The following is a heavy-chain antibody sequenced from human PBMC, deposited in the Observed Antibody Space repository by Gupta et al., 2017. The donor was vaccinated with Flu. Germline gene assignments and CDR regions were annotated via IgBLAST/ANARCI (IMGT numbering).Heavy chain of an antibody. Sequence: EEWLVESGGGLVQPGGSLRLSCSDSGFTFGSYWLDWVRQAPGKGLEWVANIAADDSVKNYADSVKGRFTISRDDAKNSLYLQMNSLRAEDTAVYYCARNRGWQQFDYWGQGALVTVSS. D-gene: IGHD5-24*01. V-gene: IGHV3-7*01. CDR2: IAADDSVK. CDR3: ARNRGWQQFDY. J-gene: IGHJ4*02. CDR1: GFTFGSYW.